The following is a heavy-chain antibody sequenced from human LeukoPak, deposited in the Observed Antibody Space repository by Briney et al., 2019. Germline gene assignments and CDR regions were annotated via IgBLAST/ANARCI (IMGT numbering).Heavy chain of an antibody. D-gene: IGHD4-17*01. Sequence: SGGSLRLSCAASGFTFDDYCMSWVRQAPGKGLEWVSGINWNGGSTGYADSVKGRFTISRDNAKNSLYLQMNSLRAEDTALYYCARFNGDYYRIDYWGQGTLVTVSS. V-gene: IGHV3-20*04. CDR2: INWNGGST. CDR3: ARFNGDYYRIDY. CDR1: GFTFDDYC. J-gene: IGHJ4*02.